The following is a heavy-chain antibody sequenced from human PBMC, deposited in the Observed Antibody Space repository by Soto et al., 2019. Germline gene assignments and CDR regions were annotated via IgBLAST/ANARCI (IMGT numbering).Heavy chain of an antibody. CDR2: IYYSGST. Sequence: SETLSLTCTVSGGSISSSSYYWSWIRQPPGKGLEWIGNIYYSGSTYHNPSLKSRVTLSVDTSQSRFSLKLTSVTAADTALYYCAKMSPEFGTTFDHWGQGIQVTVS. CDR3: AKMSPEFGTTFDH. CDR1: GGSISSSSYY. J-gene: IGHJ4*02. D-gene: IGHD3-10*01. V-gene: IGHV4-39*01.